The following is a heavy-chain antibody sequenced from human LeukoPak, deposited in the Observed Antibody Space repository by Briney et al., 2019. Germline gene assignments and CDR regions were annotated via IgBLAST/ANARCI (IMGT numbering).Heavy chain of an antibody. CDR3: ARSRITMVRGVIYYYYGMDV. D-gene: IGHD3-10*01. CDR1: GGSISSGDYY. V-gene: IGHV4-30-4*01. J-gene: IGHJ6*02. Sequence: SQTLSLTCTVSGGSISSGDYYWSWIRQPPGKGLEWIGYIYYSGSTYYNPSLKSRVTISVDTSKNPFSLKLSSVTAADTAVYYCARSRITMVRGVIYYYYGMDVWGQGTTVTVSS. CDR2: IYYSGST.